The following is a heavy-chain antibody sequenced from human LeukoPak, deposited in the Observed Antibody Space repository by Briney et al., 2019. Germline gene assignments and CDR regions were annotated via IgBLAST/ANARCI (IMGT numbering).Heavy chain of an antibody. V-gene: IGHV3-23*01. CDR2: ISGGGGTT. J-gene: IGHJ5*02. CDR1: GFTFTSYV. Sequence: GGSLRLSCAASGFTFTSYVMTWVRQAPGEGLEWVSGISGGGGTTYYADSVKGRFTISRDNSKNILYFQMNSLRAEDTAVYYCARAPPNYGEREDWFDPWGQGTLVTVSS. D-gene: IGHD4/OR15-4a*01. CDR3: ARAPPNYGEREDWFDP.